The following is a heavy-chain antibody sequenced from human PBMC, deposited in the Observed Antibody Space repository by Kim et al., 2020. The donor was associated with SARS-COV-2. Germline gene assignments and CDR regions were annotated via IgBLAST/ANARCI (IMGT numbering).Heavy chain of an antibody. CDR2: ISSSSYI. CDR1: GFTFSSYS. Sequence: GGSLRLSCAASGFTFSSYSMNWVRQAPGKGLEWVSSISSSSYIYYADSVKGRFTISRDNAKNSLYLQMNSLRAEDTAVYYCARVSGYSYGTNYYYYGMDVWGQGTTVTVSS. D-gene: IGHD5-18*01. J-gene: IGHJ6*02. V-gene: IGHV3-21*01. CDR3: ARVSGYSYGTNYYYYGMDV.